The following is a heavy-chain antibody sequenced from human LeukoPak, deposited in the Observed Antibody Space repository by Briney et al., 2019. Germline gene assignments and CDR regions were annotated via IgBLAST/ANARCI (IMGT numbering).Heavy chain of an antibody. CDR2: IYSDGST. Sequence: GGSLRLSCAASGFTVSSNYMTWVRQAPGKGLEWVSVIYSDGSTFYADSVRGRFIISRDNSKNTMSLQMNSLRAEDTAVYYCAKEGTYYYGSGSYQYYFDYWGQGTLVTVSS. CDR1: GFTVSSNY. D-gene: IGHD3-10*01. V-gene: IGHV3-53*01. J-gene: IGHJ4*02. CDR3: AKEGTYYYGSGSYQYYFDY.